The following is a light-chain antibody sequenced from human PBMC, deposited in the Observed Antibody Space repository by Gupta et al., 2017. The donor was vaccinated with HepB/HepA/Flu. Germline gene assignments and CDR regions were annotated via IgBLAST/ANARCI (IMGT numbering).Light chain of an antibody. V-gene: IGLV3-19*01. CDR2: GKN. CDR3: TSRDSSLNHLV. J-gene: IGLJ2*01. Sequence: SKMPPDPAVSVALGQTVRITCQGDSLRSYYASWYQQKPGQAPVLVIYGKNNRPSGIPDRFSGSSSGNTASLTITGAQSEDEADYYCTSRDSSLNHLVFGGGTKLTVL. CDR1: SLRSYY.